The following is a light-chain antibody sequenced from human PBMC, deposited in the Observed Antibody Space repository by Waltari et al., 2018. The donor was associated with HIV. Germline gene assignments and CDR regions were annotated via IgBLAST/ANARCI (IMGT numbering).Light chain of an antibody. CDR2: GVY. CDR1: QSITTY. Sequence: IQMTQSPSSLSASVGDRVTITCRASQSITTYFNWYQQKPGKAPKLLIFGVYTLQGGVPSRFSGSGSETDFTLTINNLQPEDFATCYCQQAYSAPYTFGLGTKLEIK. J-gene: IGKJ2*01. V-gene: IGKV1-39*01. CDR3: QQAYSAPYT.